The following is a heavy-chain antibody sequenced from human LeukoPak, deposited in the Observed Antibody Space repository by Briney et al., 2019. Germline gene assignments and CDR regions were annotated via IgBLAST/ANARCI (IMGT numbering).Heavy chain of an antibody. V-gene: IGHV3-74*01. CDR2: INSDGTST. CDR3: VRGLGGREDY. Sequence: GGSLRLSCAASGFTFSPYWMHWVRQAPGEGPVWVSRINSDGTSTTYADSVKGRFTISRDNAKNTLFLQMNSLRAEDTAAYFCVRGLGGREDYWGQGTLVTVSS. J-gene: IGHJ4*02. CDR1: GFTFSPYW. D-gene: IGHD2-15*01.